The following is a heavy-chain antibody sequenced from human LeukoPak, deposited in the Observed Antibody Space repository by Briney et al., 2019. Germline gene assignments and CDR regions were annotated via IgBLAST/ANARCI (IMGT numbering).Heavy chain of an antibody. D-gene: IGHD4-23*01. J-gene: IGHJ1*01. CDR1: GFTFSSYA. CDR3: AKDQGSVVTPRYFQH. CDR2: ISGSGGST. Sequence: GGSLRLSCVASGFTFSSYAMSRVRQAPGKGLEWVSAISGSGGSTYYADSVKGRFTISRDNSKNTLYLQMNSLRAEDTAVYYCAKDQGSVVTPRYFQHWGQGTLVTVSS. V-gene: IGHV3-23*01.